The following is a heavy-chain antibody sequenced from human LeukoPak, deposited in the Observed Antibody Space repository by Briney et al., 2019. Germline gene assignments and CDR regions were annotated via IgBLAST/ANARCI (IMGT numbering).Heavy chain of an antibody. CDR3: ARDEYHDYGDYWAPGY. CDR2: ISAYNGNT. CDR1: GYTFTSYG. J-gene: IGHJ4*02. Sequence: GASVKVSCKASGYTFTSYGISWVRQAPGQGLEWMGWISAYNGNTNYAQKLQGRVTMTTDTSTSTAYMELRSLRSDDTAVYYCARDEYHDYGDYWAPGYWGQGTLVTVSS. D-gene: IGHD4-17*01. V-gene: IGHV1-18*01.